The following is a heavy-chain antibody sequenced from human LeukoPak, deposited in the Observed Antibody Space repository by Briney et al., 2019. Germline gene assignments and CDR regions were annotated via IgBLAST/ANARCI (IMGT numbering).Heavy chain of an antibody. CDR1: GASISTYY. Sequence: SETLSLTCTVSGASISTYYWTWIRQPPGKGLEWVGYIYSSGTTNYNPSLNGRVTISLDTPKNQFSLNLRSVTAADTSVCFSATGWSGRQPHFFDYWGQGTLVTVSS. CDR2: IYSSGTT. CDR3: ATGWSGRQPHFFDY. J-gene: IGHJ4*02. V-gene: IGHV4-59*08. D-gene: IGHD2-15*01.